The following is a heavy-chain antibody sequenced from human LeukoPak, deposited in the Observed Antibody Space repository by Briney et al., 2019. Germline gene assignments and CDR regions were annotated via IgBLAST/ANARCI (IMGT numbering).Heavy chain of an antibody. Sequence: SEALSLTCSASGGSISSGAYSWSCSRQPPGKLLEWSGYIFHSGSTYYTPSLKSRVTISVDTSKNQFSLKLTSMTLADTAVYYCARELWAANDPGSWFDPWGQGIPVTVSS. D-gene: IGHD1-1*01. CDR1: GGSISSGAYS. J-gene: IGHJ5*02. CDR3: ARELWAANDPGSWFDP. V-gene: IGHV4-30-2*01. CDR2: IFHSGST.